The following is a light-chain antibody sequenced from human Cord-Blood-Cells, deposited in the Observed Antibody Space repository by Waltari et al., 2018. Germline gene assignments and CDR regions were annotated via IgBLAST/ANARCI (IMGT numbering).Light chain of an antibody. J-gene: IGKJ4*01. CDR1: QGISSY. CDR3: QQLNSYPLT. V-gene: IGKV1-9*01. Sequence: IQLTQSPSSLSASVGDRVTITCRAGQGISSYLACYQQKPGKAPKLLFYAASTLQSGVPSRFSGSGSGTDFTLTISSLQPEDFATYYCQQLNSYPLTFGGGTKVEIK. CDR2: AAS.